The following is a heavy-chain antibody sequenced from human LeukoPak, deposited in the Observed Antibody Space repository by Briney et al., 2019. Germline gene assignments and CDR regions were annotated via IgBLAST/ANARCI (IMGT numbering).Heavy chain of an antibody. V-gene: IGHV1-18*01. Sequence: ASVKVSCKAPGYTFTSYGISWVRQAPGQGLEWMGWISAYNGNTNYAQKLQGRVTMTTDTSTSTAYMELRSLRSDDTAVYYCARWGASGLALIYYYGMDVWGQGTTVTVSS. CDR2: ISAYNGNT. D-gene: IGHD3/OR15-3a*01. CDR3: ARWGASGLALIYYYGMDV. J-gene: IGHJ6*02. CDR1: GYTFTSYG.